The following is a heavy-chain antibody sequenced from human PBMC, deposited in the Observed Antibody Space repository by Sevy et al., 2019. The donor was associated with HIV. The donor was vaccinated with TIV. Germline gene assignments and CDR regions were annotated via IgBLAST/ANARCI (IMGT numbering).Heavy chain of an antibody. CDR1: GFTFSDYT. CDR3: AKGELTVVTPIYFDY. D-gene: IGHD2-21*02. Sequence: GGSLRLSCAASGFTFSDYTIHWVRQAPGKGLEWVSVISYDGSRTSYADSVKGRFTISRDNSKNTLYLQMNSLRAEDTAVYYCAKGELTVVTPIYFDYWGQGTLVTVSS. V-gene: IGHV3-30*04. J-gene: IGHJ4*02. CDR2: ISYDGSRT.